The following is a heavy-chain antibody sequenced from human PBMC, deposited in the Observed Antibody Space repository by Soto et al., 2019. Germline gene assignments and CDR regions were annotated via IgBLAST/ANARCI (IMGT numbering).Heavy chain of an antibody. D-gene: IGHD2-15*01. CDR1: GYSFTTYW. J-gene: IGHJ4*02. V-gene: IGHV5-51*01. Sequence: GESLKISCKGSGYSFTTYWIGWVRQMPGKGLEWMGIIYPGDSDTRYSPSFQGQVTISADKSISTAYLQWSSLKASDTAMYYCARLRYCSGGHCYSDYWGQGALVTVSS. CDR2: IYPGDSDT. CDR3: ARLRYCSGGHCYSDY.